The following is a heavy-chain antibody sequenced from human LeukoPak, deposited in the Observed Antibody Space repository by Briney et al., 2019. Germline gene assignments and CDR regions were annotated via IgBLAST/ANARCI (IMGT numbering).Heavy chain of an antibody. Sequence: SVKVSCKASGGTFSSYAISWVRQAPGQGLEWMGRIIPILGIANYAQKFQGRVTITADKSTSTAYMELSSLRSEDTAVYYCARDPLILRYFDYWGQGTLVTVSS. D-gene: IGHD3-9*01. CDR2: IIPILGIA. V-gene: IGHV1-69*04. CDR1: GGTFSSYA. J-gene: IGHJ4*02. CDR3: ARDPLILRYFDY.